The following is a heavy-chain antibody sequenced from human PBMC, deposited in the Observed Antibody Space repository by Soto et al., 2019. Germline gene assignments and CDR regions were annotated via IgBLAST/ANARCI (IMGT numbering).Heavy chain of an antibody. CDR3: AXXXXXKGYYDFWSGPLGFDP. D-gene: IGHD3-3*01. V-gene: IGHV3-30*03. J-gene: IGHJ5*02. Sequence: GGSLRLSCAASGFTFSSYGMHWVRQAPGKGLEWVAVISYDGSNKYYADSVKGRFTISRDNSKNXLYLXMNSLRXXDXXXXXXAXXXXXKGYYDFWSGPLGFDPWGQGTLVTVSS. CDR1: GFTFSSYG. CDR2: ISYDGSNK.